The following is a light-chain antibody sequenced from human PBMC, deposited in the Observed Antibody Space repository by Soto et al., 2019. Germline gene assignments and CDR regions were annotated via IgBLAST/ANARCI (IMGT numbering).Light chain of an antibody. J-gene: IGKJ3*01. CDR1: QSVSSY. Sequence: EIGWTQSPATMSLSPGERASVSCRASQSVSSYLAWSQQKPGQAPRLLIYDASNSATGIPARFSDSGSGTDFTLTISSLEPEDFAVYYCQQRSNWPAFTFGPGTKADIK. CDR2: DAS. V-gene: IGKV3-11*01. CDR3: QQRSNWPAFT.